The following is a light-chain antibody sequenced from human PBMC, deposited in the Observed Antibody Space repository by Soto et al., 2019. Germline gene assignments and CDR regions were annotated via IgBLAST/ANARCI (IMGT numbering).Light chain of an antibody. J-gene: IGKJ2*01. CDR3: QQYNNWPSYT. Sequence: EIVMTQSPATLSVSPGERATLSCRASQSVYSSLAWYQQKPGQAPRLLISGASTRATGIPARFSGSGSGTEFTLTISSLQSEDLAVSYCQQYNNWPSYTFGQGTKLEIK. CDR1: QSVYSS. CDR2: GAS. V-gene: IGKV3-15*01.